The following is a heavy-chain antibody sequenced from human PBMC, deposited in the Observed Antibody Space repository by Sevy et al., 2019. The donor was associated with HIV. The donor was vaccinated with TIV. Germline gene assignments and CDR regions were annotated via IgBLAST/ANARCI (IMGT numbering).Heavy chain of an antibody. CDR2: IQYDGSNK. CDR3: VKEGGDEGGDH. Sequence: GGSQRLSCAASGFSFSSYGMHWVRQAPGKGLEWMSYIQYDGSNKDYADSVKGRFTISRDNSKNTLYLQMNSLRVEDTAVFYCVKEGGDEGGDHWGQGTLVTVSS. J-gene: IGHJ4*02. D-gene: IGHD3-10*01. V-gene: IGHV3-30*02. CDR1: GFSFSSYG.